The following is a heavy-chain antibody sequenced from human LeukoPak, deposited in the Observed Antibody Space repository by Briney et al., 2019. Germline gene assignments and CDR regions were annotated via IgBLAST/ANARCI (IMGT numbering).Heavy chain of an antibody. CDR2: IYHSGSA. J-gene: IGHJ5*02. CDR3: ARDPRWLTPDCTSTSCYENYFDP. D-gene: IGHD2-2*01. CDR1: GYSISNGYQ. V-gene: IGHV4-38-2*02. Sequence: SETLSLTCAVSGYSISNGYQWAWIRQPPGKRLEWIGSIYHSGSAHYNPSLKSRVTISVDTSNNHFSLRLSSVTAADTAVYYCARDPRWLTPDCTSTSCYENYFDPWGQGTLATVSS.